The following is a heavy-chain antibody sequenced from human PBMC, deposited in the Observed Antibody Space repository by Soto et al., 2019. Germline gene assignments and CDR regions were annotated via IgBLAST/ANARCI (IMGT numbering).Heavy chain of an antibody. CDR3: ANAPSGWLAISYFDY. V-gene: IGHV3-23*01. Sequence: SGGSLRLSCAASGFTFSSYAMSWVRQAPGKGLEWVSAISGSGGSTYYADSVKGRSTISRDNSKNTLYLQMNSLRAEDTAVYYCANAPSGWLAISYFDYWGQGTLVTVSS. CDR2: ISGSGGST. J-gene: IGHJ4*02. CDR1: GFTFSSYA. D-gene: IGHD6-19*01.